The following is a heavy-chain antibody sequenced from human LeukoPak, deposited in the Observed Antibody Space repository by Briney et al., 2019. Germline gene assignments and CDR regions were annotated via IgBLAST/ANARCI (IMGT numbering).Heavy chain of an antibody. D-gene: IGHD3-3*01. J-gene: IGHJ6*02. CDR2: IYSGGST. Sequence: GGSLRLSCAASGFTVSSNYMSWVRQAPGKGLEWVSVIYSGGSTYYADSVKGRFTISRDNAKNSLYLQMNSLRAEDTAVYYCARDESITIFGVVVGVDYYGMDVWGQGTTVTVSS. V-gene: IGHV3-53*01. CDR3: ARDESITIFGVVVGVDYYGMDV. CDR1: GFTVSSNY.